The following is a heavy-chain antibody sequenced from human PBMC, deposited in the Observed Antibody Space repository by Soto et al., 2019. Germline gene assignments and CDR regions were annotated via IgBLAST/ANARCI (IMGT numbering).Heavy chain of an antibody. CDR3: ARTAAAGKYYYGVDV. CDR2: IYPGDSDT. J-gene: IGHJ6*02. CDR1: GGSVSSYW. Sequence: GESVKSSGERCGGSVSSYWRGWVRQMPGKGLEWMGIIYPGDSDTRYSPSFQGQVTISADKSITTAYLQWSSLKASDTAMYYCARTAAAGKYYYGVDVWGQGTTVTGSS. D-gene: IGHD6-13*01. V-gene: IGHV5-51*01.